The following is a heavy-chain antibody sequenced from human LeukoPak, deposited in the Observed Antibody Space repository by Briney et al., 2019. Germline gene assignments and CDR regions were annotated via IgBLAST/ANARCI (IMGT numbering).Heavy chain of an antibody. D-gene: IGHD4-23*01. Sequence: SDTLSLTCAVSVGSFSGYHWNWLRQAPGKGLEWIGEINDRGITNYNPSLKSRLTISIDTSKKQFSLKLRSVTAADTAVYYCARDPTTVVNRPYYFDDWDQGTLVTVSS. V-gene: IGHV4-34*01. CDR3: ARDPTTVVNRPYYFDD. CDR1: VGSFSGYH. CDR2: INDRGIT. J-gene: IGHJ4*02.